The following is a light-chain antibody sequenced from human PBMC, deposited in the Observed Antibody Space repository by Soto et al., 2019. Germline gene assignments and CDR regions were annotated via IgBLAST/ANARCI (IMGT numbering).Light chain of an antibody. CDR3: QQYGSSPRT. V-gene: IGKV3-20*01. CDR1: QSVSSSY. CDR2: GAS. Sequence: EIVLTQSPGTLSLSPGERATLSCRASQSVSSSYLAWYQQKPGQAPRVLMYGASSRATGIPDRFSGSGSGTDFTLTISRLEPEDFAVYYCQQYGSSPRTFGQGTTVEIK. J-gene: IGKJ1*01.